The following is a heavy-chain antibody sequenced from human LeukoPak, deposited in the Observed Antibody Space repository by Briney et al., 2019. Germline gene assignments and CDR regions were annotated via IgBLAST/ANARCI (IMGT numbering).Heavy chain of an antibody. CDR3: ARVTYQLLGYGMDV. CDR2: ISAYNGNT. V-gene: IGHV1-18*01. J-gene: IGHJ6*02. Sequence: VASVKVSCKASGYTFTSYGISWVRQAPGQGLEWMGWISAYNGNTNYAQKLQGRVTMTTDTSTSTAYMELRSLRSDDTAVYYCARVTYQLLGYGMDVWGQGTTVTVSS. D-gene: IGHD2-2*01. CDR1: GYTFTSYG.